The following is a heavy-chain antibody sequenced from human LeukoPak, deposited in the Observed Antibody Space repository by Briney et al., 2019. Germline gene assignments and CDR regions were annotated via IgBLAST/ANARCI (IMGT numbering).Heavy chain of an antibody. V-gene: IGHV3-48*04. CDR1: GFAFSSYS. J-gene: IGHJ4*02. CDR2: ISSSSSTI. D-gene: IGHD6-6*01. CDR3: ARDMSIAESFDY. Sequence: GGSLRLSCAASGFAFSSYSMNWVRQAPGKGLEWVSYISSSSSTIHYADSVKGRFTISRDNAKNSLYLQMNSLRAEDTAVYYCARDMSIAESFDYWGQGTLVTVSS.